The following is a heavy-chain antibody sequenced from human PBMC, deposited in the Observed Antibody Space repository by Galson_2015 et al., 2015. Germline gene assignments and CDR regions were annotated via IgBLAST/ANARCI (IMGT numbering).Heavy chain of an antibody. CDR1: GFTFSSYA. J-gene: IGHJ5*02. D-gene: IGHD2-15*01. Sequence: SLRLSCAASGFTFSSYAMSWVRQAPGKGLEWVSAISGSGGSTYYADSVKGRFTISRDNSKNTLYLQMNSLRAEDTAVYYCAEELDYCSGGSCYSGGDWFDPWGQGTLVTVSS. CDR3: AEELDYCSGGSCYSGGDWFDP. CDR2: ISGSGGST. V-gene: IGHV3-23*01.